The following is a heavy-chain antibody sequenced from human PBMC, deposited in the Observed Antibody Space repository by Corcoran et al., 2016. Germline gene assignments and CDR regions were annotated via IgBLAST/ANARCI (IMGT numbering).Heavy chain of an antibody. V-gene: IGHV3-21*01. D-gene: IGHD6-13*01. CDR3: AKASIAAAVTGAFDI. J-gene: IGHJ3*02. CDR1: GFTFSTYT. CDR2: ISSGGTYI. Sequence: EVQLVESGGGLVKPGGSLRLSCAASGFTFSTYTMNWVRQAPGKGLEWVSSISSGGTYIYYTNSVKGRFTISRDNAKKSLYLQLNSLRAEDTAVYYWAKASIAAAVTGAFDIWGQGTMVTVSS.